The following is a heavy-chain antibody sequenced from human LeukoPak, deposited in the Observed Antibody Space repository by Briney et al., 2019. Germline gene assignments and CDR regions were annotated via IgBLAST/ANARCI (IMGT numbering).Heavy chain of an antibody. J-gene: IGHJ5*02. CDR3: VRDRFCTSGACYFWFDP. CDR2: IWYDGGKK. Sequence: GGSLRLSCAASGFIFSSYGMHWVRQAPGKGLEWVAVIWYDGGKKDYADSVKGRFTISRDNSKNTLYLQMNSLRAEDTAVYYCVRDRFCTSGACYFWFDPWGQGTLVTVSS. V-gene: IGHV3-33*01. D-gene: IGHD2-8*01. CDR1: GFIFSSYG.